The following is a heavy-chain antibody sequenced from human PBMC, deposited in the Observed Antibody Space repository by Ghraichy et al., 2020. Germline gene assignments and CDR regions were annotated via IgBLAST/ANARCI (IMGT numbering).Heavy chain of an antibody. CDR2: INHSGST. D-gene: IGHD2-2*01. CDR1: GGSFSGYY. Sequence: SETLSLTCAVYGGSFSGYYWSWIRQPPGKGLEWIGEINHSGSTNYNPSLKSRVTISVDTSKNQFSLKLSSVTAADTAVYYCARVAASEGRRGLLDYWGQGTLVTVSS. J-gene: IGHJ4*02. CDR3: ARVAASEGRRGLLDY. V-gene: IGHV4-34*01.